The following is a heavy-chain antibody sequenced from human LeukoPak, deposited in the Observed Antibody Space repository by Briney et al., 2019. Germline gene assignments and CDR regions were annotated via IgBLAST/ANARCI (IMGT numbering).Heavy chain of an antibody. CDR1: GFTFSSYG. V-gene: IGHV3-30*18. CDR2: VSHDGSKK. Sequence: QPGRSLRLSCAASGFTFSSYGMHWVRQAPGKGLEWVAVVSHDGSKKYYADSVKGRFTISRDNSKNTLYLQMNSLRAEDTAVYYCAKGLLWFGELSSPPHNWFDPWGQGTLVTVSS. J-gene: IGHJ5*02. CDR3: AKGLLWFGELSSPPHNWFDP. D-gene: IGHD3-10*01.